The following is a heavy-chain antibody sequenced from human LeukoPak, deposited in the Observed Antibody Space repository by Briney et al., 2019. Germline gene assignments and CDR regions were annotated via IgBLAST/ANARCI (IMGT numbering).Heavy chain of an antibody. J-gene: IGHJ6*02. D-gene: IGHD6-13*01. V-gene: IGHV4-61*02. CDR1: GGSISSGSYY. CDR3: ARDPGYRRPGMDV. CDR2: IYTSGST. Sequence: PSQTLSLTCTVSGGSISSGSYYWSWIRQPAGKGLEWIGRIYTSGSTNYNPSLKSRVTISLDTSKNQFSLKLSAMTAADTAVYYCARDPGYRRPGMDVWGQGTAVTVSS.